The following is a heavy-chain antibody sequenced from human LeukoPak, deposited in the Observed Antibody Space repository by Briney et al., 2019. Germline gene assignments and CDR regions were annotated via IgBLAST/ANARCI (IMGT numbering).Heavy chain of an antibody. CDR1: GFAFSNYA. Sequence: GGSLRPSCAASGFAFSNYAMNWVRQAPGKGLEWVSCISGSGSSTYYADSVKGRFTISRDNSKNTLYLQMNSLRAEDTALYYCARGGSSWSLNYFDYWGQGTLVTVSS. D-gene: IGHD6-13*01. CDR2: ISGSGSST. CDR3: ARGGSSWSLNYFDY. J-gene: IGHJ4*02. V-gene: IGHV3-23*01.